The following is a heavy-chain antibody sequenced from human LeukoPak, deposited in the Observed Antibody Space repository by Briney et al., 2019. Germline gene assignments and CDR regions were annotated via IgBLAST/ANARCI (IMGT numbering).Heavy chain of an antibody. V-gene: IGHV1-18*01. CDR3: ARTTLYGDYQYYFDY. Sequence: ASVKVSCKASGYTFTSYGISWVRQAPGQGLEWMGWISAYNGNTNYAQKFQGRVTITADKSTSTAYMELSSLRSEDTAVYYCARTTLYGDYQYYFDYWGQGTLVTVSS. J-gene: IGHJ4*02. CDR1: GYTFTSYG. D-gene: IGHD4-17*01. CDR2: ISAYNGNT.